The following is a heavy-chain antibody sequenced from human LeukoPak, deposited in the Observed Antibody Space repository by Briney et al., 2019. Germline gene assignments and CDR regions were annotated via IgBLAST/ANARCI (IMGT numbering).Heavy chain of an antibody. D-gene: IGHD3-22*01. V-gene: IGHV4-61*02. Sequence: SETLSLTCTVPGGSISSGSYYWSWLRQPAGRGLEWIGRIYTSGSTNYNPSLKSRVTISVDTSKNQFSLKLSSVAAADTAVYYCASFDSSGYYRKGGYYYYYMDVWGKGTTVTVSS. CDR2: IYTSGST. CDR3: ASFDSSGYYRKGGYYYYYMDV. CDR1: GGSISSGSYY. J-gene: IGHJ6*03.